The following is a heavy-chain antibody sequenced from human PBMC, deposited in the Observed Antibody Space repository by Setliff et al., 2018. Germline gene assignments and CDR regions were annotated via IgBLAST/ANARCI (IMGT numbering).Heavy chain of an antibody. CDR2: IKQDGSEK. Sequence: PGGSLRLSCAASGFTFRSYWMSWVRQAPGKGLEWVANIKQDGSEKYYVASVKGRFTISRDNANKFLYLHMNSVRDEDTALYHCTRFGDRDGVGIWGQGTMVTVSS. CDR1: GFTFRSYW. D-gene: IGHD2-8*01. V-gene: IGHV3-7*03. CDR3: TRFGDRDGVGI. J-gene: IGHJ3*02.